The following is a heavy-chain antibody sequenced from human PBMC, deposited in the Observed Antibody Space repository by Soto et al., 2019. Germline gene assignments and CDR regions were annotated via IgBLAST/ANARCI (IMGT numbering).Heavy chain of an antibody. CDR2: INPNSGGI. Sequence: GASVKVSCKASGYTFTGYYIHWLRQAPGRGLEWMGWINPNSGGINYAQKFQGWVTMTRDTSISTAYMELSRLRSDDTAVYYCARAPLGYCGGTTCFDLDYWGQGTLVTVSS. J-gene: IGHJ4*02. CDR1: GYTFTGYY. CDR3: ARAPLGYCGGTTCFDLDY. V-gene: IGHV1-2*04. D-gene: IGHD2-2*01.